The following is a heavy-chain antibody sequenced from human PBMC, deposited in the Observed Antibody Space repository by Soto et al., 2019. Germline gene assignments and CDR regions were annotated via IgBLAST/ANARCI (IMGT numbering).Heavy chain of an antibody. CDR1: GFTFGNYA. CDR2: ISGGGDAT. D-gene: IGHD7-27*01. V-gene: IGHV3-23*01. CDR3: AKKSLGSITFPALYYLHY. J-gene: IGHJ4*02. Sequence: EVQLLESGGGLVQPGGSLRLYCAASGFTFGNYAFSWVRQAPGKGLEWVSVISGGGDATYYPDSVKGRFTTSRDNSKNTVYLQMYSLRAEDRAVYYCAKKSLGSITFPALYYLHYWGQGTLVTVSS.